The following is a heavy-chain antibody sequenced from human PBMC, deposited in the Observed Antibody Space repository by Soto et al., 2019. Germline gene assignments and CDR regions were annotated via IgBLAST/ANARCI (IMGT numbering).Heavy chain of an antibody. Sequence: SETLSLTCAVYGGSFSGYYCAWYRQPPGKGLEWIGVINHRGSTYYNPSHNSRVTIFLDTSNNQFSLNLNSVRAADTAVYYCARGLGESDHWGQGTLVTVSS. CDR3: ARGLGESDH. J-gene: IGHJ4*02. CDR2: INHRGST. D-gene: IGHD2-21*01. V-gene: IGHV4-34*01. CDR1: GGSFSGYY.